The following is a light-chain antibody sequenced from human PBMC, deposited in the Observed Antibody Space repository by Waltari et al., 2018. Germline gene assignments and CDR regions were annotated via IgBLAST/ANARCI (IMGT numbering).Light chain of an antibody. Sequence: DIVMTQSPDPLAVSLGERATINCKSSQTVLYSSNNKNYLAWFQQKPGQPPKLLIYWASTRESGVPDRFNGSGSGTDFTLTINSLQAEDVAVYYCQQYYGSPLTFGGGTKVEIK. V-gene: IGKV4-1*01. CDR2: WAS. CDR1: QTVLYSSNNKNY. J-gene: IGKJ4*01. CDR3: QQYYGSPLT.